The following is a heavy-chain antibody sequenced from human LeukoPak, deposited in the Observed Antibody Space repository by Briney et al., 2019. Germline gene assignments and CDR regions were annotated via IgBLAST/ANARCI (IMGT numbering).Heavy chain of an antibody. CDR1: GLTFSSYS. CDR2: ISSSSSTI. D-gene: IGHD6-19*01. V-gene: IGHV3-48*01. Sequence: GGSLRLSCAASGLTFSSYSMNWVRQAPGKGLEWVSYISSSSSTIYYADSVKGRFTISRDNAKNSLYLQMNSLRVEDTAVYYCAKEKVSSGWYVDYWGQGTLVTVSS. CDR3: AKEKVSSGWYVDY. J-gene: IGHJ4*02.